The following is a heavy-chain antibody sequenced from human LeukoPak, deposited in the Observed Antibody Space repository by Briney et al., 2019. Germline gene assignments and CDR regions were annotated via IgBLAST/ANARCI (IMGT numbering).Heavy chain of an antibody. V-gene: IGHV3-30*02. Sequence: GGSLRLSCAASGFTFSSHGMHWVRQAPGKGLEWVAFIRYDGSNKYNADCVKGRFTISRDNSKNTLYLQMNSLRAEDTAVYYCAKDKAMTTAAMDVWGKGTTVTVSS. CDR1: GFTFSSHG. D-gene: IGHD4-17*01. CDR2: IRYDGSNK. CDR3: AKDKAMTTAAMDV. J-gene: IGHJ6*03.